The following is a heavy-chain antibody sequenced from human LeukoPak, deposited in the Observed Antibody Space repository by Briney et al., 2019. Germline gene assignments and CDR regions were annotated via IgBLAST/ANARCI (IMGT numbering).Heavy chain of an antibody. V-gene: IGHV3-7*01. J-gene: IGHJ4*02. CDR3: ARDLLYGDYVGAYFDY. D-gene: IGHD4-17*01. Sequence: GGSLRLSCAASGFTFRSYWMTWVRQAPGKGLEWVANIKQDGSEKHYVDSVKGRFTVSRDNTKNSLYLQLNSLRAEDTAVYYCARDLLYGDYVGAYFDYWGQGALVTVSS. CDR1: GFTFRSYW. CDR2: IKQDGSEK.